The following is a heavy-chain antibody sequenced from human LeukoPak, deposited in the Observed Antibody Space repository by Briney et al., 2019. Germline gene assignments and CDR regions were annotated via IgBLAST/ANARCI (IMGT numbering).Heavy chain of an antibody. CDR1: GGSISSYY. J-gene: IGHJ6*03. D-gene: IGHD5-18*01. V-gene: IGHV4-59*01. CDR2: IYYSGST. CDR3: ARDTAMETPHYYYYMDV. Sequence: SETLSLTCTVSGGSISSYYWSWIRQPPGKGLEWIGYIYYSGSTNYNPSLKSRVTISVDTSKNQFSLKLSSVTAADTAVYYCARDTAMETPHYYYYMDVWGKGTTVTVSS.